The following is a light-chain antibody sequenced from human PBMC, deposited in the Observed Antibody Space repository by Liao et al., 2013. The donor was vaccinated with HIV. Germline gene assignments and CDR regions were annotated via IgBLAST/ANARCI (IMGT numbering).Light chain of an antibody. Sequence: YVLTQAPSVSVVPGQTATITCGGPNIGSRRVHWYQARPGQAPVLILHANTARPSGIPDRFSGSNSGDTATLTISRAEAGDEADYYCQVWDRSSGHPNVFGLGTKVTVL. CDR1: NIGSRR. J-gene: IGLJ1*01. CDR2: ANT. V-gene: IGLV3-21*02. CDR3: QVWDRSSGHPNV.